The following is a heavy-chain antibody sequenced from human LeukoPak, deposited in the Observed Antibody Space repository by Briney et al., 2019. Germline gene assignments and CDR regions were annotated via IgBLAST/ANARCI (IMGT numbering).Heavy chain of an antibody. Sequence: GGTLRLSCAASGFTFSSYGMNWVRQAPGKGLEWVSSISSSSSYIYYADSVKRRFTISRDNAKNSLYLQMNSLRAEDTAVYYCARDSEWFDPWGQGTLVTVSS. V-gene: IGHV3-21*03. J-gene: IGHJ5*02. CDR3: ARDSEWFDP. CDR1: GFTFSSYG. CDR2: ISSSSSYI.